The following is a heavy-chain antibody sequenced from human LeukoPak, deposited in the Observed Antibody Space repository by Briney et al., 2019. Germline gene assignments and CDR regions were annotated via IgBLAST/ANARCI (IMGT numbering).Heavy chain of an antibody. J-gene: IGHJ2*01. D-gene: IGHD3-22*01. CDR1: GGSFSGYF. Sequence: SETLSLTCAVYGGSFSGYFWTWIRQPPGKGLEWIGYIYHSGYTYYNPSLKSRVTMSLDTSKNKFSLKLSSVTAADTAVYYWLRGRYDSSGCNCWYFDLWGRGTLATVSS. CDR2: IYHSGYT. V-gene: IGHV4-34*09. CDR3: LRGRYDSSGCNCWYFDL.